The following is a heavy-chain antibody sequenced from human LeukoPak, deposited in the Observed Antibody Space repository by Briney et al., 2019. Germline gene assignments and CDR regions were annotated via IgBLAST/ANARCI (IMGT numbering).Heavy chain of an antibody. J-gene: IGHJ4*02. CDR1: GFTFNDFG. Sequence: PGGSLRLSCAASGFTFNDFGMSWVRQAPGKGMEWVSGINWNGGSTDSTDSVKGRFTISRDNSKSTLLLQMNSLRAEDTAVYYCAKVRWDNSGWYYLDSWGQGTLVTVSS. V-gene: IGHV3-20*04. D-gene: IGHD6-19*01. CDR3: AKVRWDNSGWYYLDS. CDR2: INWNGGST.